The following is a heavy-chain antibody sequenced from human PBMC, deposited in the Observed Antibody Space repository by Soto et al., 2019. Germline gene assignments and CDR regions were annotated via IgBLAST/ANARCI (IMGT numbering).Heavy chain of an antibody. Sequence: GGSLRLSCVASEFSISPYWMAWVRQAPGKGLEWVANIKEDGSAKYYVDSVKGRFTISRDNAKNSLFLQMNSLRAEDTAVYYCATTAAAAGTDWGQGTLVTVSS. CDR3: ATTAAAAGTD. D-gene: IGHD6-13*01. CDR1: EFSISPYW. CDR2: IKEDGSAK. V-gene: IGHV3-7*01. J-gene: IGHJ4*02.